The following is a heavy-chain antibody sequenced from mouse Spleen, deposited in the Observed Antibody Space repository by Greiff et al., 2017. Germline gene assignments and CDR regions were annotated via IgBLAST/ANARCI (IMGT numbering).Heavy chain of an antibody. CDR1: GYTFTSYD. CDR2: IYPGDGDT. J-gene: IGHJ2*01. Sequence: QVQLQQSGPELVKPGASVKLSCKASGYTFTSYDINWVKQRPGQGLEWIGWIYPGDGDTNYNGKFKGKATLTADKSSSTAYMQLSSLTSVDSAVYFCARLGNYYGSSYEVDYWGQGTTLTVSS. D-gene: IGHD1-1*01. CDR3: ARLGNYYGSSYEVDY. V-gene: IGHV1S56*01.